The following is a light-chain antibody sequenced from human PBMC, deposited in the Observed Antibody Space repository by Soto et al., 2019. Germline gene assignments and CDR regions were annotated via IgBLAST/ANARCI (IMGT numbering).Light chain of an antibody. CDR1: QSVNNA. J-gene: IGKJ4*01. V-gene: IGKV3-11*01. CDR2: DAS. Sequence: EIVLTQSPDTLSLSPGERATLSCRASQSVNNALAWYQKKPGQAPRLLIYDASNRATGIPARFSGSGSGTDFTLTISSLEPEDYAVYYCQHRRSWPLTFGGGTKVEIK. CDR3: QHRRSWPLT.